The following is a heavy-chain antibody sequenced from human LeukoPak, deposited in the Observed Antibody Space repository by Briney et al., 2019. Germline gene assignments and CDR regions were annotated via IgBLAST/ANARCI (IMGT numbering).Heavy chain of an antibody. V-gene: IGHV4-39*01. CDR3: ASYYASGSSRFDY. Sequence: PSETLSLTCTASGGSIISSDYCWGWIRQPPGKGLEWIGSVHYSGSTYYNPSLKSRVTISVDTSKNQFSLNLNSVTAADTAVYYCASYYASGSSRFDYWGQGTLVTVSS. CDR2: VHYSGST. CDR1: GGSIISSDYC. J-gene: IGHJ4*02. D-gene: IGHD3-10*01.